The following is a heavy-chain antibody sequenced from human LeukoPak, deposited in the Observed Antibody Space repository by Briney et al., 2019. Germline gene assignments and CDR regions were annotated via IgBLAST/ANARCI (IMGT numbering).Heavy chain of an antibody. J-gene: IGHJ4*02. CDR2: IYYSGST. V-gene: IGHV4-39*01. CDR3: ARRAVRGIIRDY. CDR1: VGSLSSYY. Sequence: PSETLSLTCTVPVGSLSSYYWSWIRQPPGKGLEWIGSIYYSGSTYYNPSLKSRVTISVDTSKNQFSLKLSSVTAADTAVYYCARRAVRGIIRDYWGQGTLVTVSS. D-gene: IGHD3-10*01.